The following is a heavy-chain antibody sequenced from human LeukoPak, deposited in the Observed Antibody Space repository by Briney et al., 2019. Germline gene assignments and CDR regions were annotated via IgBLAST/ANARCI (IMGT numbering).Heavy chain of an antibody. V-gene: IGHV1-18*01. CDR1: GYTYTSYG. CDR2: ISAYNGNT. J-gene: IGHJ5*02. CDR3: ARGGIAMADGNWFDP. D-gene: IGHD6-19*01. Sequence: GASVEVSCKPAGYTYTSYGISWVREAAGQGLEWMGWISAYNGNTSYAQKHHGRVTMTTATSTSTANMQLRSLRSDDTAVYYCARGGIAMADGNWFDPWGQGTLVTVSS.